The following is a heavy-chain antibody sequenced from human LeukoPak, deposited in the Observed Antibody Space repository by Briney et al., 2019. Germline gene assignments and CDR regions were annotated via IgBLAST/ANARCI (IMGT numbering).Heavy chain of an antibody. J-gene: IGHJ5*02. Sequence: ASVKVFCKASGGTFSSYAINWVRQARGQLLELLGGVIPIFGAPNYAHRFHGRLTITTDESTRTAYMNLTSLRSEDTAVYYCARDLRIASSGDWFDPWGQGTLVTVSS. CDR1: GGTFSSYA. V-gene: IGHV1-69*05. CDR3: ARDLRIASSGDWFDP. D-gene: IGHD6-19*01. CDR2: VIPIFGAP.